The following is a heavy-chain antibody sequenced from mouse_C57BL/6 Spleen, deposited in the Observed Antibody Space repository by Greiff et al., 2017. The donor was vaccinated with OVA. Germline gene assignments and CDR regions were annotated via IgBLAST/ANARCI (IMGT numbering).Heavy chain of an antibody. J-gene: IGHJ3*01. CDR1: GLTFSDYY. V-gene: IGHV5-12*01. Sequence: DVKLVESGGGLVQPGGSLKLSCAASGLTFSDYYMYWVRQTPEKRLEWVAYISNGGGSTYYPDTVKGRFTISRDNAKNTLYLQMSRLKSEDTAMYYCARDSFAYWGQGTLVTVSA. CDR3: ARDSFAY. CDR2: ISNGGGST.